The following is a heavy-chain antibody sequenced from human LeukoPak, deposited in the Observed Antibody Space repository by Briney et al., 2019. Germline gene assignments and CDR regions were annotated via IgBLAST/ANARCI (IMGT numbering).Heavy chain of an antibody. Sequence: GGSLRLSCAASGFPFSGYWMHWVRQAPGKGLVWVSGINDVGRTTSYADSVKGRFTISRDNAKNTLYLQINSLRAEDTAVYYCARGHYYGMDVWGQGTTVTVSS. V-gene: IGHV3-74*01. CDR1: GFPFSGYW. J-gene: IGHJ6*02. CDR3: ARGHYYGMDV. CDR2: INDVGRTT.